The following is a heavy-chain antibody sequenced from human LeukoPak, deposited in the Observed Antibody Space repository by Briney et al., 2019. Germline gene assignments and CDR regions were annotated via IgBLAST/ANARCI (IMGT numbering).Heavy chain of an antibody. Sequence: PGGSLRLSCAASGFTFSSYSMNWVRQAPGKGLEWVSSISSSSSYIYYADSVKGRFTISRDNAKNTLYLQMNSLRAEDTAVYYCARGYSYGYSAGAFDIWGQGTMVTVSS. CDR1: GFTFSSYS. J-gene: IGHJ3*02. CDR3: ARGYSYGYSAGAFDI. V-gene: IGHV3-21*01. CDR2: ISSSSSYI. D-gene: IGHD5-18*01.